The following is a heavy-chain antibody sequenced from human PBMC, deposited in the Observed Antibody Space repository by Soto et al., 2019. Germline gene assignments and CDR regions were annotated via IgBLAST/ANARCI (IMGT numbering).Heavy chain of an antibody. CDR2: IGGSGDGI. Sequence: GGSLRLSCAASAFTFSSYAMAWVRQAPGKGLEWVSSIGGSGDGISYADSAKGRFTISRDNSQNTLYLQMDSLRAEDTAIYYCAKKYRGTYPFDYWGQGTLVTVSS. V-gene: IGHV3-23*01. CDR3: AKKYRGTYPFDY. J-gene: IGHJ4*02. CDR1: AFTFSSYA. D-gene: IGHD1-26*01.